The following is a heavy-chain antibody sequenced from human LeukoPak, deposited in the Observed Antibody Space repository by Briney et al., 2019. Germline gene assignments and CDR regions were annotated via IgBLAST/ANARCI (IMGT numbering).Heavy chain of an antibody. J-gene: IGHJ6*03. CDR2: ISSSSSYI. Sequence: PGGSLRLSCAASGFTFSSYSMNWVRQAPGKGLEWVSSISSSSSYIYYAVSVKGRFTISRDNAKNSLYLQMNSLRAEDTAVYYCARDSAYCGGDCYSSRYYYYYYMDVWGKGTTVTVSS. CDR1: GFTFSSYS. D-gene: IGHD2-21*02. CDR3: ARDSAYCGGDCYSSRYYYYYYMDV. V-gene: IGHV3-21*01.